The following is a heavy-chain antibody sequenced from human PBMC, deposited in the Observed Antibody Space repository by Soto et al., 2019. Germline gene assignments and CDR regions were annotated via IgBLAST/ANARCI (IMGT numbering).Heavy chain of an antibody. V-gene: IGHV4-4*02. CDR3: AREGNLGRWIQPLDS. CDR2: IYHSGNT. CDR1: GGSISSSNW. J-gene: IGHJ4*02. Sequence: SETLSLTCAVSGGSISSSNWWSWVRQPPGKGLEWIGEIYHSGNTNYNPSLKSRVTMAVDKSKNHFSLKLISVTTADTAVYFCAREGNLGRWIQPLDSWGQGTLVTVSS. D-gene: IGHD2-2*03.